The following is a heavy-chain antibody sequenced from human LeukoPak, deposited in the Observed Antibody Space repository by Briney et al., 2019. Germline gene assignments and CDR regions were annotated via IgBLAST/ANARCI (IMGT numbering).Heavy chain of an antibody. CDR1: GFTFSSYW. Sequence: GGSLRLSCAASGFTFSSYWMSWVRQAPGKGLEWVANIKQDGSEKYYVDSVKGRFTISRDNAKNSLYLQMNSLRAEDTAAYYCARSVKGGGGDYYDSSGYPHGMDVWGQGTTVTVSS. CDR2: IKQDGSEK. CDR3: ARSVKGGGGDYYDSSGYPHGMDV. V-gene: IGHV3-7*01. D-gene: IGHD3-22*01. J-gene: IGHJ6*02.